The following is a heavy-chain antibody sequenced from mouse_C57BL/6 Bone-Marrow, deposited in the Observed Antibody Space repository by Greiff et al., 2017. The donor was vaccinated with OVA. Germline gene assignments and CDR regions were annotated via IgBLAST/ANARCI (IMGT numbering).Heavy chain of an antibody. CDR1: GYTFHSYW. CDR2: INPSSGYT. J-gene: IGHJ1*03. Sequence: VQLQQSGAELAKPGASVKLSCKASGYTFHSYWMHWVKQRPGQGLEWIGYINPSSGYTKYNQKFKDKATLTADKSSSTAYMQLSSLTYEDSAVYYCADGNYPWHFDVWGTVTPVTNSS. V-gene: IGHV1-7*01. CDR3: ADGNYPWHFDV. D-gene: IGHD2-1*01.